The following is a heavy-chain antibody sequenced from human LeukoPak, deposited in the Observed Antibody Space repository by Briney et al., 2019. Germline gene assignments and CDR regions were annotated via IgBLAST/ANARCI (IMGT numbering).Heavy chain of an antibody. CDR3: AREAANYYGSGSYRLFDY. D-gene: IGHD3-10*01. CDR1: GYTFTDYY. V-gene: IGHV1-2*02. CDR2: IDPNSGAT. Sequence: ASVKVSCKASGYTFTDYYIHWVRQAPGQGLEWMAWIDPNSGATNYAQKSQGRITMTRDTSISTAYMELSRLRSDDTAVYYCAREAANYYGSGSYRLFDYWGQGTLVTVSS. J-gene: IGHJ4*02.